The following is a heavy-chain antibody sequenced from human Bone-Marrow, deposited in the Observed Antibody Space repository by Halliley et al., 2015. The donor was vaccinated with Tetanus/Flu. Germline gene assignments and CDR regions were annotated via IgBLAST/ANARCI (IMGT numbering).Heavy chain of an antibody. CDR2: IHYIGST. CDR1: GGSTTNYY. Sequence: LRLSCTVSGGSTTNYYWNWIRQPPGKGPEWIGYIHYIGSTNYNPSLKSRVTISLDTSKNQFSLNLTSVTAADTAVYYCARHKTSWDYNFDSWGQGTLVSVS. V-gene: IGHV4-59*08. J-gene: IGHJ4*02. D-gene: IGHD2-2*01. CDR3: ARHKTSWDYNFDS.